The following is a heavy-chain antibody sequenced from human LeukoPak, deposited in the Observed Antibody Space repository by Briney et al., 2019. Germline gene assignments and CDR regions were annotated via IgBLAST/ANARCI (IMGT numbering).Heavy chain of an antibody. D-gene: IGHD3-22*01. CDR1: GFTFSSYG. Sequence: GGSLRLSCAASGFTFSSYGMHWVRQAPGKGLEWVAVISYDGSNKYYADSVKGRFTISRDNSKNTLYLQMNSPRAEDTAVYYCAKAGRGDSSGYYCLRPFASFLFLDYWGQGTLVTVSS. J-gene: IGHJ4*02. CDR2: ISYDGSNK. V-gene: IGHV3-30*18. CDR3: AKAGRGDSSGYYCLRPFASFLFLDY.